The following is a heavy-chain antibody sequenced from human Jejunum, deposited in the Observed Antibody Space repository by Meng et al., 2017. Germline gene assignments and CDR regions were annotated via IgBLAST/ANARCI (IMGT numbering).Heavy chain of an antibody. CDR3: ARALAMAGSTDSSADAFDI. V-gene: IGHV1-8*03. Sequence: QVRLGQAGAEVKKPGASVEVSCKASGYPFTNHDINRVRQAPGQGLEWMGWMNAKTGNAVYAQKFQGRVTITRDTSISTANMELSSLTSEDTAVYYCARALAMAGSTDSSADAFDIWGQGTLVTVSS. CDR1: GYPFTNHD. CDR2: MNAKTGNA. D-gene: IGHD5-18*01. J-gene: IGHJ3*02.